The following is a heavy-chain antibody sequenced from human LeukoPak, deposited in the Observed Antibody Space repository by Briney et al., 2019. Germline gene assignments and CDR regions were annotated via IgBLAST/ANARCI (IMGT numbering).Heavy chain of an antibody. D-gene: IGHD3-10*01. CDR1: GFTFSSYN. V-gene: IGHV3-21*01. CDR2: ISSSSIYI. CDR3: ARGAGLWFGELSSYWFDP. Sequence: PGGSLRLSCVASGFTFSSYNMNWVRQAPGKGLEWVSSISSSSIYIYYADSVKGRFTISRDNAKNSLYLQMNSLRAEDTAVYYCARGAGLWFGELSSYWFDPWGQGTLVTVSS. J-gene: IGHJ5*02.